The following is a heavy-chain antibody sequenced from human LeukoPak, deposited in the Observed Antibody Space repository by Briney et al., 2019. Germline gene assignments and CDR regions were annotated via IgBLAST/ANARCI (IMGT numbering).Heavy chain of an antibody. V-gene: IGHV1-8*01. CDR2: MDTNSDNT. CDR1: GYTFISYD. Sequence: ASVKVSCKASGYTFISYDIHWVRQATGQGLEWMGWMDTNSDNTVFAEKFQGRVTMTRNTSISTAYMELRGLRSEDTAVYYCARAGYNWDHYYYYYYMDVWGKGTTVTVSS. J-gene: IGHJ6*03. CDR3: ARAGYNWDHYYYYYYMDV. D-gene: IGHD1-1*01.